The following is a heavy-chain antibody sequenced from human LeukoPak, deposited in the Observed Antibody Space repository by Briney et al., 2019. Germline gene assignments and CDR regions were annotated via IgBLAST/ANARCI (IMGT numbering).Heavy chain of an antibody. J-gene: IGHJ4*02. CDR2: ISSSSSYT. D-gene: IGHD1-26*01. CDR3: ARCSQWDRGAGYFDY. Sequence: GGSLRLSCAASGFSFKDYYMSWIRQAPGKGLEWVSYISSSSSYTNYADSVKGRFTISRDNAKNSLYLQMNSLRAEDTAVYYCARCSQWDRGAGYFDYWGQGTLVTVSS. V-gene: IGHV3-11*03. CDR1: GFSFKDYY.